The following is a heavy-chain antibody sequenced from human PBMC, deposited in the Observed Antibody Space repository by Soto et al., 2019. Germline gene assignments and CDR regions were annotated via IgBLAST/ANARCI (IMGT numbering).Heavy chain of an antibody. J-gene: IGHJ4*02. Sequence: QVQLQQWGAGLLKPSETLSLTCAVYGGSFSGYYWSWIRQPPGKGLEWIGEINHSGSTNYNPSLKSRVTISVDTSKNQFSLKLSSVTAADTAVYYCARGAPYYYGSGTADYCGQGTLVTVSS. V-gene: IGHV4-34*01. CDR1: GGSFSGYY. D-gene: IGHD3-10*01. CDR3: ARGAPYYYGSGTADY. CDR2: INHSGST.